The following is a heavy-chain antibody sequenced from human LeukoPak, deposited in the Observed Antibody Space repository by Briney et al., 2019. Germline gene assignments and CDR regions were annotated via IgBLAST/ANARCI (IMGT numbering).Heavy chain of an antibody. J-gene: IGHJ3*02. CDR1: GGSISSYY. D-gene: IGHD3-22*01. CDR2: IYTSGST. V-gene: IGHV4-4*08. Sequence: PSETLSLTCTVSGGSISSYYWSWIRQPPGKGLEWIGRIYTSGSTNYNPSLKSRVTISVDTSKNQFSLKLSSVTAADTAVYYCARADSSGPDAFDIWGQGTMVTVSS. CDR3: ARADSSGPDAFDI.